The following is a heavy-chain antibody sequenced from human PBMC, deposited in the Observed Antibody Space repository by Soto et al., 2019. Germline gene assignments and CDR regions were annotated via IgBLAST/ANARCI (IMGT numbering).Heavy chain of an antibody. D-gene: IGHD3-10*01. Sequence: SETLSLTCTVSGGSISSYYWSWIRQPPGKGLEWIGYIYYSGSTNYNPSLKSRVTISVDTSKNQFSLKLSSVTAADTAVYYCARSPPGGYYYMDVWGKGTTVTVSS. J-gene: IGHJ6*03. CDR1: GGSISSYY. CDR2: IYYSGST. V-gene: IGHV4-59*01. CDR3: ARSPPGGYYYMDV.